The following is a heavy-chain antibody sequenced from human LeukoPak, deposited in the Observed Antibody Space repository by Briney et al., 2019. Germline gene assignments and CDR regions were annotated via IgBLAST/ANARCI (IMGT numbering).Heavy chain of an antibody. D-gene: IGHD3-10*01. CDR1: GGSICSSSYY. V-gene: IGHV4-61*01. CDR3: ARGHYYGSGSPDNWFDP. CDR2: IYYSGST. Sequence: SETLSLTCTVSGGSICSSSYYWSWIRQPPGKGLEWIGYIYYSGSTNYNPSLKSRVTISVDTSKNQFSLKLSSVTAADTAVYYCARGHYYGSGSPDNWFDPWGQGTLVTVSS. J-gene: IGHJ5*02.